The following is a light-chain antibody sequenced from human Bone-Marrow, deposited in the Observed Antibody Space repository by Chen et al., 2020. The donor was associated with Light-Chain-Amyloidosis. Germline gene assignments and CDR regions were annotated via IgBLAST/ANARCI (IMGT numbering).Light chain of an antibody. J-gene: IGLJ3*02. V-gene: IGLV3-21*02. Sequence: SYVLTQPSSVSVAPGQTATIACGGNNIGSTSVHWYQQTPGQAPLLVVYDDSDRPSGSPERLSGSDAGNTATLTISRVEAGDEADSYCPVWDRSRDRPVFGGGTKLTVL. CDR1: NIGSTS. CDR3: PVWDRSRDRPV. CDR2: DDS.